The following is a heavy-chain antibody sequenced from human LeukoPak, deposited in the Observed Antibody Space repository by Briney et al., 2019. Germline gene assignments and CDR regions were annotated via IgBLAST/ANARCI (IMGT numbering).Heavy chain of an antibody. V-gene: IGHV3-23*01. D-gene: IGHD6-19*01. Sequence: GGSLRLSCAASGFTFSSYAMSWVRQAPGKGLEWVSAISGSGGSTYYADSVKGRFTISRDNSKNTLYLQMNSLRAEDTAVYYCAKDFKYSSGRYGMDVWGQGTTVTVSS. CDR2: ISGSGGST. J-gene: IGHJ6*02. CDR3: AKDFKYSSGRYGMDV. CDR1: GFTFSSYA.